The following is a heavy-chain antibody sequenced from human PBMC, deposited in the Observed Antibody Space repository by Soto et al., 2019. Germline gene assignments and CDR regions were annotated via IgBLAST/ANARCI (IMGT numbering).Heavy chain of an antibody. CDR3: AREDSIIIPAVSDF. CDR1: GFAFNNYG. CDR2: ISKSDYT. J-gene: IGHJ4*02. D-gene: IGHD2-2*01. V-gene: IGHV3-21*01. Sequence: PGGSLRLSCTVSGFAFNNYGINWVRQAPGQGLEWVSSISKSDYTYYSDSVKGRFAVSRDNAKNSVSLQMNTLRVEDTAVYYCAREDSIIIPAVSDFWGQETLVTVSS.